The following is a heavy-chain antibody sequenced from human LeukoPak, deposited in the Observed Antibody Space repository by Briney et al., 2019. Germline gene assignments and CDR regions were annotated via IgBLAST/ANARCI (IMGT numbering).Heavy chain of an antibody. CDR2: ICYSGST. V-gene: IGHV4-39*01. CDR1: GGSISSSSYY. CDR3: PSLWFGESLYYYMDV. J-gene: IGHJ6*03. D-gene: IGHD3-10*01. Sequence: SETLSLTCTVSGGSISSSSYYWGWIRQPPGKGLEWIGSICYSGSTYYNPSLKSRVTISVDTSKNQFSLKLSSVTAADTAVYYCPSLWFGESLYYYMDVWGKGTTVTVPS.